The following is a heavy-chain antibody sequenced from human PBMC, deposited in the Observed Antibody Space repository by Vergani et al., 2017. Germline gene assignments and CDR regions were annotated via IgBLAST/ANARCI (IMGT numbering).Heavy chain of an antibody. CDR3: ASRTHPNSICDY. V-gene: IGHV4-30-4*08. D-gene: IGHD4-23*01. Sequence: QVQLHESGPGLVKPSQTLSLTCTVSGGSISSGDFYWSWIRQPPGKGLEWIGYTYYSGSTYYNPSLKSRVTISVDTSKNQFSLKLSSVTAADTAVYYCASRTHPNSICDYWGQGTLVTVSS. J-gene: IGHJ4*02. CDR2: TYYSGST. CDR1: GGSISSGDFY.